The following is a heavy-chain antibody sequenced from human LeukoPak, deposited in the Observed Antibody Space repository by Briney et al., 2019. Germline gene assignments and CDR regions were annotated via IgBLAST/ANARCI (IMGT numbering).Heavy chain of an antibody. CDR2: ISAYNGNT. D-gene: IGHD3-3*01. CDR1: GYTFTSYG. CDR3: ARDLWRYDFWSGYYPNWFDP. V-gene: IGHV1-18*01. J-gene: IGHJ5*02. Sequence: GASVKVCCKASGYTFTSYGISWVRQAPGQGLEWMGWISAYNGNTNYAQKLQGRVTMTTDISTSTAYMELRSLRSDDTAVYYCARDLWRYDFWSGYYPNWFDPWGQGTLVTVSS.